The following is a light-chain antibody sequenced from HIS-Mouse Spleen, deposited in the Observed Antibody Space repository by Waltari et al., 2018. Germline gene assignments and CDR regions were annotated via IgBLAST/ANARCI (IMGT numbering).Light chain of an antibody. CDR3: QQYNNWPFT. Sequence: EIVMTQSPATLPVSPGERATLTCRARQSVSSNLAWYQQKPGQAPRLLIYGASTRATGIPARFSGSGSGTEFTLTISSMQSEDFAVYYCQQYNNWPFTFGPGTKVDIK. CDR2: GAS. J-gene: IGKJ3*01. V-gene: IGKV3-15*01. CDR1: QSVSSN.